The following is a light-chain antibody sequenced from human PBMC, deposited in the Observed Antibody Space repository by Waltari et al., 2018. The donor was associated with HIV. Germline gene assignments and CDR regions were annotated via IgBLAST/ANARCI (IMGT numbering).Light chain of an antibody. J-gene: IGLJ2*01. Sequence: QSALTQPPSASGSPGQSVTLSCTGTSSDVGGYNYVSWPHQHPGKAPKLMIYDVIKRPSGVPDRFSGSKSGNTASLTVSGLQPEDEADYYCSSHAGSKVVFGGGTRLTVL. CDR2: DVI. V-gene: IGLV2-8*01. CDR1: SSDVGGYNY. CDR3: SSHAGSKVV.